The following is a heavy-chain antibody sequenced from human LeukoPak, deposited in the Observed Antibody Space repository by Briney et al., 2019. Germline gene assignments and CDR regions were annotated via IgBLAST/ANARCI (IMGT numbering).Heavy chain of an antibody. V-gene: IGHV4-61*02. CDR3: ARGTGAARNFDY. J-gene: IGHJ4*02. CDR1: GGSISSGSYY. D-gene: IGHD6-6*01. CDR2: IYTSGST. Sequence: SETLSLTCTVSGGSISSGSYYWSWIRQPAGKGLEWIGRIYTSGSTNYNPSLKSRVTISVDTSKNQFSLKLSSVTAADTAVYYCARGTGAARNFDYWGQGTLVTVSS.